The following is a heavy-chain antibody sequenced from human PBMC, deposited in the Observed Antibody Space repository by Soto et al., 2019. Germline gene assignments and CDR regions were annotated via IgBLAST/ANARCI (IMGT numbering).Heavy chain of an antibody. Sequence: TSETLSLTCTVSGGSISSYYWSWIRQPPGKGLEWIGYIYYSGSTNYNPSLKSRVTISVDTSKNQFSLKLSSVTAADTAVYYCARGGRDSSPRYYFDYWGQGTLVTVSS. CDR2: IYYSGST. CDR3: ARGGRDSSPRYYFDY. J-gene: IGHJ4*02. CDR1: GGSISSYY. D-gene: IGHD6-6*01. V-gene: IGHV4-59*12.